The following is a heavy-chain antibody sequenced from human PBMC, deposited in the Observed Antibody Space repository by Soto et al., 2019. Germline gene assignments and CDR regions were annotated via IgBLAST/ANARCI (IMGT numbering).Heavy chain of an antibody. CDR1: GGSISSYY. CDR2: IYYSGST. V-gene: IGHV4-59*01. CDR3: ARAWGAYCGGDCYSFDY. D-gene: IGHD2-21*02. J-gene: IGHJ4*02. Sequence: SETLSLTCTVSGGSISSYYWSWIRQPPGKGLEWIGYIYYSGSTNYNPSLKSRVTISVDTSKNQFSLKLSSVTAADTAVYYCARAWGAYCGGDCYSFDYWGQGTLVTVSS.